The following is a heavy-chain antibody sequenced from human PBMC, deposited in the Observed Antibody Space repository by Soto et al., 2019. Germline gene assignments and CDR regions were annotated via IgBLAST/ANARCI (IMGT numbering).Heavy chain of an antibody. CDR1: GGSISSSNW. V-gene: IGHV4-4*02. D-gene: IGHD3-9*01. J-gene: IGHJ6*02. CDR2: IYHSGST. CDR3: ARSQYFDWLLQKYGMDV. Sequence: SETLSLTCAVSGGSISSSNWWSWVRQPPGKGLEWSGEIYHSGSTNYNPSLKSRVTISVDKSKNQFSLKLSSVTAADTAVYYCARSQYFDWLLQKYGMDVWGQGTTVTVSS.